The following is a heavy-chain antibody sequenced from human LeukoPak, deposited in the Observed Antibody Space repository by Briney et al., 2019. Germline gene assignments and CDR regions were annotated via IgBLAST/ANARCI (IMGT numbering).Heavy chain of an antibody. J-gene: IGHJ4*02. CDR2: IYYSGST. V-gene: IGHV4-31*03. CDR1: GGSISSGGYY. Sequence: SETLSLTCTVSGGSISSGGYYWSWIRQHPGKGLEWIGYIYYSGSTYYNPSLESRVTISVDTSKNQFSLKLSSVTAADTAVYYCARSTLRGSDYWGQGTLVTVSS. CDR3: ARSTLRGSDY. D-gene: IGHD3-16*01.